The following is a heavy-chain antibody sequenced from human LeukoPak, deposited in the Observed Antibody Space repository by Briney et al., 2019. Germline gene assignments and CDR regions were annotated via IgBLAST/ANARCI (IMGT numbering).Heavy chain of an antibody. CDR3: AREGRSGYYSLDY. CDR1: GGSISSGGYY. V-gene: IGHV4-31*03. Sequence: PSETLSLTCTVSGGSISSGGYYWSWIRQHPGKGLEWIGYIYYSGSTYYNPSLKSRVTISVDTSKNQFSLKLSSVTAADTAVYYCAREGRSGYYSLDYWGQGTLVTVSS. J-gene: IGHJ4*02. CDR2: IYYSGST. D-gene: IGHD3-22*01.